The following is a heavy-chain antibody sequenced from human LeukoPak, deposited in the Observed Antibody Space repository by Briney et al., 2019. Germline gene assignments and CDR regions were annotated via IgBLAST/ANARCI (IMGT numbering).Heavy chain of an antibody. V-gene: IGHV3-21*01. CDR1: GFAFSRYS. D-gene: IGHD1-26*01. CDR2: ISSSGSYI. Sequence: GGSLRLSCAAPGFAFSRYSMNWVRQAPGKGLEWVSSISSSGSYIYYPDSVKGRFTISRDNAKNSLYLQMDSLRAEDTAVYYCATSSGSYFDSWGQGTLVTVSS. J-gene: IGHJ4*02. CDR3: ATSSGSYFDS.